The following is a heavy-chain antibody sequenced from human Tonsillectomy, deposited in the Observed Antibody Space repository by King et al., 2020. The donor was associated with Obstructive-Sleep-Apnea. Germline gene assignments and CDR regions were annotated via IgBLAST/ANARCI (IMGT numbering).Heavy chain of an antibody. CDR1: GGSFRDYY. D-gene: IGHD6-13*01. V-gene: IGHV4-34*01. Sequence: VQLQHWGAGLLKPTDTLSLTCAVYGGSFRDYYWSWIRQPPGKWLEWIGDINHGGCTNYNPSLKSRVTISVDMSKNQFSLKLTSVTAADTAVYYCARGSGAADVNWFDPWGQGALVTVSS. J-gene: IGHJ5*02. CDR3: ARGSGAADVNWFDP. CDR2: INHGGCT.